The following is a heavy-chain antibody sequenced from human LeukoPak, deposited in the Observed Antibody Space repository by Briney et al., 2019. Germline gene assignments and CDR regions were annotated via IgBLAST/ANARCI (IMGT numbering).Heavy chain of an antibody. Sequence: EASVKVSCKASGYTFTSYGISWVRQAPGQGLEWMGWISACNGNTNYAQKLQGRVTLTTDTSTSTAYMELRSLRSDDTAVYYCARDGGLDSGYVLYYYYYMDVWGKGTTVTISS. J-gene: IGHJ6*03. D-gene: IGHD5-12*01. CDR2: ISACNGNT. CDR3: ARDGGLDSGYVLYYYYYMDV. V-gene: IGHV1-18*01. CDR1: GYTFTSYG.